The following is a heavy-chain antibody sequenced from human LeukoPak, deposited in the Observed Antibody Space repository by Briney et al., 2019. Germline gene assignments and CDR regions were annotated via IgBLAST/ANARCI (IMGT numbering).Heavy chain of an antibody. CDR3: ARAPTTVTTSGSYYYYMDV. V-gene: IGHV4-59*01. J-gene: IGHJ6*03. D-gene: IGHD4-17*01. CDR1: GGSFSGYY. Sequence: SETLSLTCAVYGGSFSGYYWSWIRQPPGKGLEWIGYIYYSGSTNYNPSLKSRVTISVDTSKNQFSLKLSSVTAADTAVYYCARAPTTVTTSGSYYYYMDVWGKGTTVTISS. CDR2: IYYSGST.